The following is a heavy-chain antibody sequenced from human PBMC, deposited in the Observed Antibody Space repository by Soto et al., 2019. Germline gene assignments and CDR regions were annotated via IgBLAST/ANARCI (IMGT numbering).Heavy chain of an antibody. V-gene: IGHV4-59*01. CDR2: IYYSGST. Sequence: PSETLSLTCTVSGGSISSYYWSWIRKPPGKGLEWIGYIYYSGSTNYNPSLKSRVTISVDTSKNQFSLKLSSVTAADTAVYYCARAGDDYGDYLYLQHWGQGTLVTVSS. J-gene: IGHJ1*01. D-gene: IGHD4-17*01. CDR1: GGSISSYY. CDR3: ARAGDDYGDYLYLQH.